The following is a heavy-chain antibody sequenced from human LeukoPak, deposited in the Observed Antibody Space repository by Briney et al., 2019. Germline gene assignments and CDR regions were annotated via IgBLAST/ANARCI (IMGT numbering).Heavy chain of an antibody. CDR2: LSNTNMI. CDR1: GFTFSSYG. D-gene: IGHD5-18*01. Sequence: PGGSLRLSCAASGFTFSSYGMNWVRQATGKGREWLSYLSNTNMIHYAESVKGRFTISRDNAKNSLYLQMDGLRAEDTAVYYCARRGETAMVGDYWGRGTLVTVSS. J-gene: IGHJ4*02. CDR3: ARRGETAMVGDY. V-gene: IGHV3-48*01.